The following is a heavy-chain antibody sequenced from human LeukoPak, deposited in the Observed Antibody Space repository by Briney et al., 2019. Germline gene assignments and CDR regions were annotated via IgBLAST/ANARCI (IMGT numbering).Heavy chain of an antibody. Sequence: PGGSLRLPCAASGFTFSNYAMTWVRQAPEKGLRWVSSISDSGGGTHYEDSVKGRFTISRDNSKNTLYLQMNSLRAEDTAVYYCAKDSGPGSYYPTGDEYWGQGILVTVSS. CDR3: AKDSGPGSYYPTGDEY. D-gene: IGHD3-10*01. V-gene: IGHV3-23*01. CDR2: ISDSGGGT. J-gene: IGHJ4*02. CDR1: GFTFSNYA.